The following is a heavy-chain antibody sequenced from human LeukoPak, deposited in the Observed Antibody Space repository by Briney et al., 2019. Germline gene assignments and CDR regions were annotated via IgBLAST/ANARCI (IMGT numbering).Heavy chain of an antibody. Sequence: GESLKVSCKASGYTFTSYYMHWVRQAPGQGLEWMGWINPNSGDTNYVQKFQGRVTMTRDTSISTAYMELSRLESDDTAVYYCARGDAFDIWGQGTMVTVSS. CDR2: INPNSGDT. CDR1: GYTFTSYY. V-gene: IGHV1-2*02. CDR3: ARGDAFDI. J-gene: IGHJ3*02.